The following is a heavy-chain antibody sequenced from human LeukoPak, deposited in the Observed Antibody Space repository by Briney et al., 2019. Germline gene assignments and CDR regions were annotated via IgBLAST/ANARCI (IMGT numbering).Heavy chain of an antibody. J-gene: IGHJ6*04. V-gene: IGHV3-7*03. D-gene: IGHD6-19*01. Sequence: HSGGSLRLSGAASGFTFSSYWMSWVRQAPGKGLEWVANIKQDGSEKYYVDSVKGRFTISRDNAKNSLYLQMNSLRAEDTAVYYCARGSSGWYLGYYGMDVWGKGTTVTVSS. CDR1: GFTFSSYW. CDR2: IKQDGSEK. CDR3: ARGSSGWYLGYYGMDV.